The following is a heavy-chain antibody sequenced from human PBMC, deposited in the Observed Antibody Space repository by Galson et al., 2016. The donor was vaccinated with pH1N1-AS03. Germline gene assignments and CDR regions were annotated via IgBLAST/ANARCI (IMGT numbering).Heavy chain of an antibody. V-gene: IGHV1-18*01. J-gene: IGHJ4*02. Sequence: SVKVSCKAPGYTFTNFGVIWVRQAPGQGLEWVGWISAYSGNTNYAQSLQGRVSMTTDPSTNTVYMELTRLTSDDTAIYYCARDLRSDFRNNFVAGVQFGRYWGQGTLVTGSS. CDR3: ARDLRSDFRNNFVAGVQFGRY. CDR2: ISAYSGNT. CDR1: GYTFTNFG. D-gene: IGHD1-20*01.